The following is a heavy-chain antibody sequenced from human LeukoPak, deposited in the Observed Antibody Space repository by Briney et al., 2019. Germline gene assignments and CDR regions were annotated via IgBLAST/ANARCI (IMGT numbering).Heavy chain of an antibody. V-gene: IGHV1-2*02. D-gene: IGHD2-2*01. Sequence: ASVKVSCKASGYTFTGYYMHWVRQAPGQVLEWMGWTNPNSGGTNYAQKFQGRVTMTRDTSISTAYMELSRLRSDDTAVYYCARGLGYCSSIRCPNYGMDVWGQGTTVTVSS. CDR2: TNPNSGGT. J-gene: IGHJ6*02. CDR3: ARGLGYCSSIRCPNYGMDV. CDR1: GYTFTGYY.